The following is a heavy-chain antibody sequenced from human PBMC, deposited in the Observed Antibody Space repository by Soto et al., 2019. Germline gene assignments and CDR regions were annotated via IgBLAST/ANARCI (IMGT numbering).Heavy chain of an antibody. Sequence: PSETLSLTCTVSDGSVSSSSYSWSWIRQPPGKGLESIGPIHHIGSTKYNPSLESRVTISADTSKNQLSLRLKSVTAADTAVYYSSPDHDISDPPPGSPNFYYAMDVWGQGTKVAFSS. V-gene: IGHV4-61*01. CDR3: SPDHDISDPPPGSPNFYYAMDV. D-gene: IGHD3-9*01. J-gene: IGHJ6*02. CDR2: IHHIGST. CDR1: DGSVSSSSYS.